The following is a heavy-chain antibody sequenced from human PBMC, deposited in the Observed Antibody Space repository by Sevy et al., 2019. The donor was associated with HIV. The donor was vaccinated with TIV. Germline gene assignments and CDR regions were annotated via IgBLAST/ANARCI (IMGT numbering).Heavy chain of an antibody. CDR2: IKQDGSEK. D-gene: IGHD3-22*01. J-gene: IGHJ4*02. CDR3: ARILGDYYDSSGYYRSFFDY. V-gene: IGHV3-7*01. CDR1: GFTFSSYW. Sequence: GGSLRLSCAASGFTFSSYWMSWVRQAPGKGLEWVANIKQDGSEKYYVDSVKGRFTIPRDNAKNSLYLQMNSLRAEDTAVYYCARILGDYYDSSGYYRSFFDYWGQGTLVTVSS.